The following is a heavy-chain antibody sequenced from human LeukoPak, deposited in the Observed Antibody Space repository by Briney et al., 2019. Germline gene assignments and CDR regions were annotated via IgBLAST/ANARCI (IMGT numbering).Heavy chain of an antibody. V-gene: IGHV3-23*01. Sequence: PGGSLRLSCAASGFTFSSYAMSWVRQAPGKGLEWVSAIRGSGGSTYYADSVKGRFTISRDNSKNTLYLQMTSLRAEDTAVYYCAKREKKQRGGGDLIDYWGQGTLVTVSS. CDR2: IRGSGGST. CDR1: GFTFSSYA. J-gene: IGHJ4*02. CDR3: AKREKKQRGGGDLIDY. D-gene: IGHD6-25*01.